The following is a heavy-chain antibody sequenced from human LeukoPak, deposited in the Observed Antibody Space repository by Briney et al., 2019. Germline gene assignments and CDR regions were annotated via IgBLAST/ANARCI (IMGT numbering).Heavy chain of an antibody. Sequence: SETLSLTCAVSGGSISGYHWSWIRQPSGKGLEWLGYIYYSGSSNYNPSLKSRVTISVDTSKNQFSLKLSSVTAADTAVYYCARVPRSYYYYYYMDVWGKGTTVTVSS. V-gene: IGHV4-59*01. CDR1: GGSISGYH. J-gene: IGHJ6*03. CDR2: IYYSGSS. CDR3: ARVPRSYYYYYYMDV.